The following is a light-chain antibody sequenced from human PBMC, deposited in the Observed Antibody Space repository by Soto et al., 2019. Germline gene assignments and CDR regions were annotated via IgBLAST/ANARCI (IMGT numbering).Light chain of an antibody. V-gene: IGLV2-14*01. Sequence: QSALTQPASVSGSPGQSITISCTGTSSDIGGYDSVSWYHQYPGKAPKLMIYDVSNRPSGVSNRFSGSKSGNTASLTISGLQAEDEADYYCTSYTSSTPRVVFGGGTKVTVL. J-gene: IGLJ2*01. CDR3: TSYTSSTPRVV. CDR1: SSDIGGYDS. CDR2: DVS.